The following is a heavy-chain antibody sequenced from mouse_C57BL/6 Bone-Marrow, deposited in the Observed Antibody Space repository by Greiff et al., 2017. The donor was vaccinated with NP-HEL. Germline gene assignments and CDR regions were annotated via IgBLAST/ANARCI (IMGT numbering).Heavy chain of an antibody. CDR3: ARNLLYYSNLFYAMDY. J-gene: IGHJ4*01. CDR2: IYPGSGST. Sequence: QVQLQQSGAELVKPGASVKMSCKASGYTFTSYWITWVKQRPGQGLEWIGDIYPGSGSTNYNEKFKSKATLTVDTSSSTAYMQLSSLTSEDSAVYYCARNLLYYSNLFYAMDYWGQGTSVTVSS. D-gene: IGHD2-5*01. CDR1: GYTFTSYW. V-gene: IGHV1-55*01.